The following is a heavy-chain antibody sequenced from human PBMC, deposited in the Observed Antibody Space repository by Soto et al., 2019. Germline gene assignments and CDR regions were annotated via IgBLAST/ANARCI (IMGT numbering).Heavy chain of an antibody. J-gene: IGHJ4*02. CDR3: ARNYHNDY. CDR2: IWYDGSNK. D-gene: IGHD1-7*01. CDR1: GFTFSSYG. V-gene: IGHV3-33*01. Sequence: QVQLVESGGGVVQPGRSLRLSCATSGFTFSSYGMHWVRQAPGKGLEWVAVIWYDGSNKYYADSVKGRFTISRDNSKNTLYLKMNSLRAEDTAVYYCARNYHNDYWGQGILVTVSS.